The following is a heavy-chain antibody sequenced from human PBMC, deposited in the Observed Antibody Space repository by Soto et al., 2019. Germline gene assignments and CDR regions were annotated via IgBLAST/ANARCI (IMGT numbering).Heavy chain of an antibody. Sequence: GRPRTLSRAPSGSTLSSYINRRLLQAPAKGKKWPSPRWYDGSNKYYADSVKGRFTISRDNSKNTLYLQMNSLRAEDTAVYYCARDHLAGYCSSTSCYSTHAFDIWGQGTMVTVSS. J-gene: IGHJ3*02. CDR1: GSTLSSYI. V-gene: IGHV3-33*01. CDR2: RWYDGSNK. D-gene: IGHD2-2*01. CDR3: ARDHLAGYCSSTSCYSTHAFDI.